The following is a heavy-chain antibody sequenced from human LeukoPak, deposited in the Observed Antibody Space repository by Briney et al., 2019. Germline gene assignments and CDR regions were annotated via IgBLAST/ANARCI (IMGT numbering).Heavy chain of an antibody. Sequence: PGRSLRLSCAASGFTFDDYAMHLVRQAPGKGLEWVSGISWNSGSIGYADSVKGRFTISRDNAKNSLYLQMNSLRAEDMALYYCAKVRGHYYFDYWGQGTLVTVSS. CDR2: ISWNSGSI. D-gene: IGHD2-21*02. CDR1: GFTFDDYA. J-gene: IGHJ4*02. CDR3: AKVRGHYYFDY. V-gene: IGHV3-9*03.